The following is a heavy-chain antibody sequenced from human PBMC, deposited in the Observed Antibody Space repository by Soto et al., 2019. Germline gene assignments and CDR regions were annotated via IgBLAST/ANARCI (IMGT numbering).Heavy chain of an antibody. Sequence: PGGSLRLSCAASGFTFSGYGMHWVLQAPGKGLEWVAVTRHDGSNTYYADSVRGRFTISRDNSNKMLYLQMNSLRAEDTAVYYCARDGVGTTTYFGYFDYWGQGTLVTVSS. J-gene: IGHJ4*02. D-gene: IGHD1-26*01. CDR3: ARDGVGTTTYFGYFDY. V-gene: IGHV3-33*01. CDR2: TRHDGSNT. CDR1: GFTFSGYG.